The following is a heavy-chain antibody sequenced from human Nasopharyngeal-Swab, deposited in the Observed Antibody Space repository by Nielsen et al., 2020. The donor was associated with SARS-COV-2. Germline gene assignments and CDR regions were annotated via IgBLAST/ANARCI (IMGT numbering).Heavy chain of an antibody. CDR3: AKQSANWGSYFDY. V-gene: IGHV3-11*03. D-gene: IGHD7-27*01. CDR1: GFTFSDYY. CDR2: ISSSSSYT. Sequence: GESLKISCAASGFTFSDYYMGWIRQAPGKGLEWVSYISSSSSYTNYANSVKGRFTISRDNSKNTLYLQMNTLRAEDTAIYYCAKQSANWGSYFDYWGQGTLVTVSS. J-gene: IGHJ4*02.